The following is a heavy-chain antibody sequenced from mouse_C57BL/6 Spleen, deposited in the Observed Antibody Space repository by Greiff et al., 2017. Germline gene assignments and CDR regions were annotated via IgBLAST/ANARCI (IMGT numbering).Heavy chain of an antibody. CDR2: IYPGDGDT. J-gene: IGHJ4*01. V-gene: IGHV1-80*01. CDR3: ARGGGNYGWGAMDY. CDR1: GYAFSSYW. D-gene: IGHD2-1*01. Sequence: QVQLQQSGAELVKPGASVKISCKASGYAFSSYWMNWVKQRPGKGLEWIGQIYPGDGDTNYNGKFKGKATLTADKSSRTAYMQLSSLTSEDSAVYFCARGGGNYGWGAMDYWGQGTSVTVSS.